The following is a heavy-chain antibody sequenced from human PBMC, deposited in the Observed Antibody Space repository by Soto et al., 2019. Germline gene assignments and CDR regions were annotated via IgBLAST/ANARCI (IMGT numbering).Heavy chain of an antibody. V-gene: IGHV3-15*01. D-gene: IGHD5-12*01. CDR2: MKSITDAGTT. CDR3: LTERGAGSYNGYARVDH. CDR1: GFTFANAW. J-gene: IGHJ4*02. Sequence: EVQLVQSGGGLVKPGESLTLSCAGSGFTFANAWMSWVRQAPGKGLEWVGRMKSITDAGTTDLAAPVKGRFSISRDESKNTWYLRMTNVKVEDTALYYCLTERGAGSYNGYARVDHWGQGTLVTVSS.